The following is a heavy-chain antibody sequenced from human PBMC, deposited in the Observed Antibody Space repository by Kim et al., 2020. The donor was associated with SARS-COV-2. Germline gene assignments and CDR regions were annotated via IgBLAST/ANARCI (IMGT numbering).Heavy chain of an antibody. V-gene: IGHV4-59*08. CDR2: ST. D-gene: IGHD3-16*01. Sequence: STNYNPSLKSRVTISVDTSKNQFSLKLSSVTAADTAVYYCARHPPLGAPYWGQGTLVTVSS. CDR3: ARHPPLGAPY. J-gene: IGHJ4*02.